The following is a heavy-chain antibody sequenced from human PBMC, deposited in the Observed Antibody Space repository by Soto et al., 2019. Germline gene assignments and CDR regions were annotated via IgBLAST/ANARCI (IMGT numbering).Heavy chain of an antibody. D-gene: IGHD1-26*01. CDR1: GYAFTSYT. CDR2: INADNGDS. V-gene: IGHV1-3*01. Sequence: QVQLVQSGAEVKKPGASVKVSCNPSGYAFTSYTMHWVRQAPGQGLEWMGWINADNGDSKYSQKFQGRVTITSDTSASIACMELSSLRSEDTAVYYCARDTGSGLRVEPGIFEYWGKGTRVTVSS. CDR3: ARDTGSGLRVEPGIFEY. J-gene: IGHJ4*02.